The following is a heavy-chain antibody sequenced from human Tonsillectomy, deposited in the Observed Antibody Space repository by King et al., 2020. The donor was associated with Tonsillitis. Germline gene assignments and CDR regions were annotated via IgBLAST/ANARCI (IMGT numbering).Heavy chain of an antibody. Sequence: QLVQSGAEVKKPGASVQVSCKASGYTFTVYGFSWVRQAPGQGLEWMGWISAYKGYTNYAQRLQDRVTLTTDTSTSTVYMELRSLRSDDPAVFYCATDLGGVRGTEDYYCDGLDVWGQGTTVSVPS. CDR2: ISAYKGYT. V-gene: IGHV1-18*01. CDR1: GYTFTVYG. CDR3: ATDLGGVRGTEDYYCDGLDV. J-gene: IGHJ6*02. D-gene: IGHD3-10*01.